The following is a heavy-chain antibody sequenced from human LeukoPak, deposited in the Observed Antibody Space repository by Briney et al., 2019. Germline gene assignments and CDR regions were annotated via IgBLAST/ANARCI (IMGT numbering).Heavy chain of an antibody. D-gene: IGHD6-13*01. V-gene: IGHV4-34*01. CDR2: INHSGST. J-gene: IGHJ4*02. CDR3: ARGRAAAGRSPLGY. Sequence: SETLSLTCAVYGGSFSGYYWSWIRQPPGKGLEWIGEINHSGSTNYNPSLRSRVTISVDTSKNRFSPKLSSVAAADTAVYYCARGRAAAGRSPLGYWGQGTLVTVSS. CDR1: GGSFSGYY.